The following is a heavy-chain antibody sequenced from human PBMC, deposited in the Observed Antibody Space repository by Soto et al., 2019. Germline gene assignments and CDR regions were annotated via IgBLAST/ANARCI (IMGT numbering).Heavy chain of an antibody. CDR3: AKETYYYDSSGPDY. V-gene: IGHV3-23*01. CDR1: GFTFSSYA. Sequence: PGGSLRLSCAASGFTFSSYAMSWVRQAPGKGLEWVSAISGSGGSTYYADSVKGRFAISRDNSKNTLYLQMNSLRAEDTAVYYCAKETYYYDSSGPDYWGQGTLVTVSS. J-gene: IGHJ4*02. D-gene: IGHD3-22*01. CDR2: ISGSGGST.